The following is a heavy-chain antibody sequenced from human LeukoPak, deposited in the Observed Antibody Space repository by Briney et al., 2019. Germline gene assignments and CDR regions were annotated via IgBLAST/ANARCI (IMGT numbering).Heavy chain of an antibody. CDR2: IRYDGSNK. D-gene: IGHD3-10*01. CDR3: AKQSRYGSGPYRLDY. Sequence: GGSLRLSCAASGFTFSTYGMHWVRQAPGKGLEWVAFIRYDGSNKYYADSMKGRFTISRDNSENTLYLHMNSLRAEDTALYYCAKQSRYGSGPYRLDYWGQGTLVTVSS. J-gene: IGHJ4*02. CDR1: GFTFSTYG. V-gene: IGHV3-30*02.